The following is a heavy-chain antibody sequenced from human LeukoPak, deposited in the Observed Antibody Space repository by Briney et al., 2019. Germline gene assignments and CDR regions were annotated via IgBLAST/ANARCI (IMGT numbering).Heavy chain of an antibody. D-gene: IGHD1-1*01. CDR3: ARGQDWNHDY. J-gene: IGHJ4*02. Sequence: GGSLRLSCAASGFTFSRYWMSWVRQAPGRGLEWVANIRDDGSDKYYVDSVKGRFTISRDNAKNSLYLQMNSLRAEDTAVYYCARGQDWNHDYWGQGTLVTVSA. CDR1: GFTFSRYW. CDR2: IRDDGSDK. V-gene: IGHV3-7*01.